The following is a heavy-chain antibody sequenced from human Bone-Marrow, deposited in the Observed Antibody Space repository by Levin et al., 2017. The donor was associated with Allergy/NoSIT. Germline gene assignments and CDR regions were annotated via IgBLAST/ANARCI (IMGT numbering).Heavy chain of an antibody. V-gene: IGHV3-23*01. CDR1: GFTFSIYA. CDR3: AKDRATIFGLGGYFDY. CDR2: ISGSGGST. D-gene: IGHD3-3*01. J-gene: IGHJ4*02. Sequence: GESLKISCAASGFTFSIYAMSWVRQAPGMGLEWVSAISGSGGSTYYADSVKGRFTISRDNSKNTLYLQMNSLRAEDTAVYYCAKDRATIFGLGGYFDYWGQGTLVTVSS.